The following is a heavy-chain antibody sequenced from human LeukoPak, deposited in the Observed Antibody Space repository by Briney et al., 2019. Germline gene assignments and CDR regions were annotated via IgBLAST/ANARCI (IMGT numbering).Heavy chain of an antibody. CDR1: GYTFTGYY. J-gene: IGHJ3*02. V-gene: IGHV1-2*02. CDR2: INPNSGGT. D-gene: IGHD3-22*01. CDR3: ARDHPTYYYDSSAVQDAFDI. Sequence: ASVKVSCKASGYTFTGYYMHWVRQAPGQGLEWMGWINPNSGGTNYAQKVKGRVTMTRDKSISTAYMELSRLRSDDTAVYYCARDHPTYYYDSSAVQDAFDIWGQGTMVTVSS.